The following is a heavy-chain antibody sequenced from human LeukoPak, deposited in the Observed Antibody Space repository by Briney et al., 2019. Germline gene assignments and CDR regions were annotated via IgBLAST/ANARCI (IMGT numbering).Heavy chain of an antibody. CDR1: GFTVSSNY. V-gene: IGHV3-53*01. CDR3: ASIRLQGELLG. CDR2: IYSGGST. J-gene: IGHJ4*02. Sequence: PGGSLRLSCAASGFTVSSNYMSWVRQAPGKGLEWVSVIYSGGSTYYADSVKGRFTISRDNSKNTLYLQMNSLRAEDTAVYYCASIRLQGELLGWGQGTLVTVSS. D-gene: IGHD1-26*01.